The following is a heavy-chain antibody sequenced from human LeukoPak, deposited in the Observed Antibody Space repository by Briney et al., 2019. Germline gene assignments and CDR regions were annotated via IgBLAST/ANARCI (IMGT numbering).Heavy chain of an antibody. CDR3: ARNNFLRVFRPRYFDL. CDR2: INHSGST. V-gene: IGHV4-34*01. J-gene: IGHJ2*01. CDR1: GGSFSGYY. Sequence: PSETLSLTCAVYGGSFSGYYWSWIRQPPGKGLEWIGEINHSGSTNYNPSLKSRVTISVDTSKNQFSLKLSSVTAADTAVYYCARNNFLRVFRPRYFDLWGRGTLVTVSS. D-gene: IGHD1-20*01.